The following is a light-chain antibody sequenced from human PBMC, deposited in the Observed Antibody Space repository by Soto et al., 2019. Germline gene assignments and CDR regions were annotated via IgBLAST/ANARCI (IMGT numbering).Light chain of an antibody. CDR2: GAS. Sequence: TVMTQSPATLSVSPGEGATLSCRSSQSVSLNLAWYQQKPGQAPRPLIYGASTRATGNPARFSGSGSGTEFTLTISSLQSEDFAVYYCQQYNNWPPITFGQGTRLEIK. CDR1: QSVSLN. CDR3: QQYNNWPPIT. V-gene: IGKV3-15*01. J-gene: IGKJ5*01.